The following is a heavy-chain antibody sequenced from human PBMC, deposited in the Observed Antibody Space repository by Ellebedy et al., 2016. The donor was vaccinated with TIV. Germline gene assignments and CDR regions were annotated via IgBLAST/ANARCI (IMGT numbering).Heavy chain of an antibody. V-gene: IGHV1-24*01. J-gene: IGHJ6*02. Sequence: KFQGRVTMTEDTSTDTAYIELSSLRSEDTAVYYCATLVRYTYGRRGMDVWGQGTTVTVSS. D-gene: IGHD5-18*01. CDR3: ATLVRYTYGRRGMDV.